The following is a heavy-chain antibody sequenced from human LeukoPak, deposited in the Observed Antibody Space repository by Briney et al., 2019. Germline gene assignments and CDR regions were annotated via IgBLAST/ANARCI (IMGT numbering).Heavy chain of an antibody. V-gene: IGHV4-34*01. Sequence: SETLSLTCAVYGGSFSGYYWSWIRQPPGKGLEWIGEINHSGSTNYNPSLKSRVTISVDTSKNQFSLKLSSVTAADTAVYYCAIPGYGSGGSCPWVFDPWGQGTLVTVFS. J-gene: IGHJ5*02. CDR3: AIPGYGSGGSCPWVFDP. CDR2: INHSGST. D-gene: IGHD2-15*01. CDR1: GGSFSGYY.